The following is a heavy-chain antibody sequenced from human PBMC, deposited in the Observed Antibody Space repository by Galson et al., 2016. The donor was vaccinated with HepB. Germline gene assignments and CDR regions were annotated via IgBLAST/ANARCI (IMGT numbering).Heavy chain of an antibody. D-gene: IGHD3-10*01. CDR2: IRGDGIVS. V-gene: IGHV3-7*01. CDR3: SREMTGSCFD. J-gene: IGHJ4*02. CDR1: GFTFNAHW. Sequence: SLRLSCAASGFTFNAHWMNWVRQAPGKGLEWVANIRGDGIVSYYAESVRGRFTISRDNAKNSLYLQMNGLRVDGTAVYYCSREMTGSCFDWGQGTLVTVSS.